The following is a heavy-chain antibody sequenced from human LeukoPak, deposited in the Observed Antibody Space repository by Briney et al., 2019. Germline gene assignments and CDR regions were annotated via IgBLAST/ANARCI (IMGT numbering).Heavy chain of an antibody. CDR1: GFTVSSNY. V-gene: IGHV3-66*01. D-gene: IGHD4-23*01. CDR2: IYSGGST. J-gene: IGHJ4*02. CDR3: ARSYTGVTHGLHH. Sequence: GGSLRLSCAASGFTVSSNYMTWVRQAPGKGLEWVSVIYSGGSTYYADSVKGRFTVSRDNSKNTLYLQMNSLRAEDTAVYYCARSYTGVTHGLHHWGQGTLVTVSS.